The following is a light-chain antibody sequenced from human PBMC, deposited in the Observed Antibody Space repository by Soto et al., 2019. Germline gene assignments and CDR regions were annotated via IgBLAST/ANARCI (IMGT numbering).Light chain of an antibody. V-gene: IGKV1-5*01. CDR2: DAS. CDR3: QQYDNWPGT. Sequence: DIQMTQSPSTLSASVGDRVAITCRASQNIGSRLAWYQQKPDEAPKLLIYDASSLESGVPSRFSGSGSGTEFTLTITSPQSGDSALYYCQQYDNWPGTFGQGTKVDNK. CDR1: QNIGSR. J-gene: IGKJ1*01.